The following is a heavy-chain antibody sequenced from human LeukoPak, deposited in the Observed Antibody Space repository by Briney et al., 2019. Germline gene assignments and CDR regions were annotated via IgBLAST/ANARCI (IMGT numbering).Heavy chain of an antibody. CDR2: TYHSGTT. J-gene: IGHJ6*03. CDR3: ARDQPYMDV. V-gene: IGHV4-38-2*02. Sequence: RSSETLSLTCTVSGYSISSGYYWVWIRQPPGKGLEWIGCTYHSGTTYYNPSLKSRITISVDTSKNQFSLKLSSVTAADTAMYYCARDQPYMDVWGKGTTVTVSS. CDR1: GYSISSGYY.